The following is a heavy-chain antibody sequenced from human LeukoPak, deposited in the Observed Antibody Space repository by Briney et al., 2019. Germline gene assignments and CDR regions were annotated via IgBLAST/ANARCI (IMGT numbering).Heavy chain of an antibody. CDR2: ISYDGSNK. D-gene: IGHD6-13*01. V-gene: IGHV3-30-3*01. J-gene: IGHJ4*02. CDR3: AASQNPIAAADY. CDR1: GFTFSRYA. Sequence: PGRPLRLSCATSGFTFSRYAMHWVRQAPGKGLEWVAIISYDGSNKYHADSVKGRFTISRDNSKNTLYLQMNSLRVEDTAVHYCAASQNPIAAADYWGQGTLVTVSS.